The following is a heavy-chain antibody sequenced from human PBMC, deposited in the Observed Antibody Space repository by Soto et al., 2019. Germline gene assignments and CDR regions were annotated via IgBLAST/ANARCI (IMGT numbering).Heavy chain of an antibody. CDR3: AKGGATIPFDY. V-gene: IGHV3-30*18. Sequence: QVQLVESGGGVVQPGRSLRLSCAASGFTFSSYGMHWVRQAPGKGLEWVAVISYDGSNKYYADSVKGRFTISRDNSKNTLYLQMNSLRAEDTAVYYCAKGGATIPFDYWGQGTLVTVSS. CDR1: GFTFSSYG. J-gene: IGHJ4*02. CDR2: ISYDGSNK. D-gene: IGHD1-26*01.